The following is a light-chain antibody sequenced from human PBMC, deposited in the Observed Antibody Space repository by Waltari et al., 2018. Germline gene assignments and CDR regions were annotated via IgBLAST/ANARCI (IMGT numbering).Light chain of an antibody. Sequence: EIVLTQSPATLSLSPGDTATLSCRASQSVGSYLAWYQQKPGQPPRLLIYDASNRATGVPARFRASRSGTDFTLTISSLEAEDFAVYFCQQRSNWTPHTFGQGARLEIK. J-gene: IGKJ2*01. CDR3: QQRSNWTPHT. V-gene: IGKV3-11*01. CDR2: DAS. CDR1: QSVGSY.